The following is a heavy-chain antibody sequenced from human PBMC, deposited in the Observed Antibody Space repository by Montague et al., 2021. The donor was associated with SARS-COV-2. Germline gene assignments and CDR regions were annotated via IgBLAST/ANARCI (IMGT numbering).Heavy chain of an antibody. V-gene: IGHV4-34*01. CDR1: GGSFSGYH. D-gene: IGHD3-22*01. J-gene: IGHJ6*03. CDR2: VYPSGSI. Sequence: SETLSLTCAVYGGSFSGYHWTWIRQAPGQGLEWIGEVYPSGSIDYNSSLKRRITISADTSKNQFSLTVTSVTAADTAVYYCARGRVDVNMILVVMVEASYYMDVWGKGTTVTVAS. CDR3: ARGRVDVNMILVVMVEASYYMDV.